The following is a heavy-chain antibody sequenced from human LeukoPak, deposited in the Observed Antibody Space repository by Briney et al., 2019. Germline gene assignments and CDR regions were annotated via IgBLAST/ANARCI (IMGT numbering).Heavy chain of an antibody. CDR2: ISSNTGGA. J-gene: IGHJ4*02. CDR1: GYTFTAYY. Sequence: ASVKVSCKASGYTFTAYYMHWVRQAPGQGLEWMGRISSNTGGADYAQKFQGRVTMTRDTSKNTVYMELSWLRSDDTAVYYCARTYIVVVPAAGYWGQGTLVTVSS. V-gene: IGHV1-2*06. CDR3: ARTYIVVVPAAGY. D-gene: IGHD2-2*01.